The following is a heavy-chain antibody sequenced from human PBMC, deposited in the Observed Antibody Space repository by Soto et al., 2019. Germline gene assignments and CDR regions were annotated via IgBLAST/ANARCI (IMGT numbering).Heavy chain of an antibody. Sequence: QVHLQQWGAGLLKPSETLSLTCAVNGGSLTGYYWSWIRQPPGKGLEWIGEIKDGGVTNYSPSLTGRVTMSADTSKNLFSLKLNSVTAADTAVYYCARGQEGIVATHWDQGTLVTVPS. D-gene: IGHD5-12*01. V-gene: IGHV4-34*01. CDR2: IKDGGVT. J-gene: IGHJ4*02. CDR3: ARGQEGIVATH. CDR1: GGSLTGYY.